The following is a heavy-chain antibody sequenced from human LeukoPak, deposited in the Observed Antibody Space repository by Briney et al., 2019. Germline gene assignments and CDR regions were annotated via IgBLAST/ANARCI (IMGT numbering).Heavy chain of an antibody. CDR2: IFPSGGEI. V-gene: IGHV3-21*04. Sequence: PVGSLRLSCAASEFTFRTYNMNWVRQPPGKGLEWVSRIFPSGGEIHYADSLRGRFTISRDNSQSTLSLQMNSLRAEDTAIYYCWTYRPVLLPFESWGQGTLVTVSS. CDR3: WTYRPVLLPFES. CDR1: EFTFRTYN. D-gene: IGHD2-8*02. J-gene: IGHJ4*02.